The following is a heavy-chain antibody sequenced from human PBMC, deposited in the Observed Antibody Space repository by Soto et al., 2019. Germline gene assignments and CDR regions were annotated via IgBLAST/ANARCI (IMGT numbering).Heavy chain of an antibody. CDR1: GVSISNYY. V-gene: IGHV4-59*01. CDR3: AREFGGGVKFDP. J-gene: IGHJ5*02. CDR2: ISYSGST. Sequence: QVQLQESDPGLVKPSETLSLICTVSGVSISNYYWSWIRQPPGKGLEWIAYISYSGSTNYNPSLKSRVTISVDMSKNPFSLKLSSVTAADTAVYFCAREFGGGVKFDPWGQGTLVTVSS. D-gene: IGHD3-16*01.